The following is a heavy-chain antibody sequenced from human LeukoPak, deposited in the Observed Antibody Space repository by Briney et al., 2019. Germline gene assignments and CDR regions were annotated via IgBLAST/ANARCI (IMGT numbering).Heavy chain of an antibody. CDR1: GLTFSDYY. J-gene: IGHJ4*02. CDR3: ARAGLGGHYIDY. V-gene: IGHV3-11*01. D-gene: IGHD2-15*01. Sequence: GGSLRLSCAASGLTFSDYYMTWIRQAPGQGLEWISYVSGSDENKYYAGSVRGRFAISRDNAEKSLFLQMSNVRAEDMAVYYCARAGLGGHYIDYWGQGTLVTVSS. CDR2: VSGSDENK.